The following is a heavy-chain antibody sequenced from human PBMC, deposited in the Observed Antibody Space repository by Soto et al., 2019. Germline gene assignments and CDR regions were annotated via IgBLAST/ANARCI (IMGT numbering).Heavy chain of an antibody. Sequence: QVQLVESGGGVVQPGRSLRLSCAASGFTFSIYGMHWVRQAPGKGLEWVAVISYDGSNKYYADSVKGRFTISRDNSKNALYLQMNSLRGEDTAVYYCAKERVEYYFDYWGQGTLVTVSS. V-gene: IGHV3-30*18. CDR2: ISYDGSNK. CDR1: GFTFSIYG. J-gene: IGHJ4*02. D-gene: IGHD3-3*01. CDR3: AKERVEYYFDY.